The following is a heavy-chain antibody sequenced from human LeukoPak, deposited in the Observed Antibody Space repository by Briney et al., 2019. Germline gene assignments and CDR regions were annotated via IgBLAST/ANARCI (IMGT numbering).Heavy chain of an antibody. Sequence: SETLSLTCTVSGGSISSSSYYWGWIRQPPGKGLAWIGSIYYSGSTYYNPSLKSRVTISVDTSKNQFSLKLSSVTAADTAVYYCARHGLEGGYSYGYFDWGQGTLVTVSS. CDR3: ARHGLEGGYSYGYFD. J-gene: IGHJ4*02. D-gene: IGHD5-18*01. CDR1: GGSISSSSYY. V-gene: IGHV4-39*01. CDR2: IYYSGST.